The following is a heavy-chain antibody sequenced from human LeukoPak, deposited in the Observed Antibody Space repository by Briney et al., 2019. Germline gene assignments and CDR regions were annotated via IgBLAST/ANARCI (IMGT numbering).Heavy chain of an antibody. Sequence: SETLSLTCTVSGGSISSSSYYWGWIRQPPGKGLEWIGSIYHSGSTNYNPSLKSRVTISVDKSKNQFSLKLSSVTAADTAVYYCARVFMALSYYYYMDVWGKGTTVTVSS. CDR1: GGSISSSSYY. CDR3: ARVFMALSYYYYMDV. J-gene: IGHJ6*03. D-gene: IGHD3-10*01. CDR2: IYHSGST. V-gene: IGHV4-39*07.